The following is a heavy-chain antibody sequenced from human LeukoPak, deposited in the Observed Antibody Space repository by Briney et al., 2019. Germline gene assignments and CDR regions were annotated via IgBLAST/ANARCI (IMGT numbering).Heavy chain of an antibody. J-gene: IGHJ5*02. CDR1: GFTFSTSE. D-gene: IGHD6-19*01. CDR2: ISISGSSK. CDR3: ARGGWPNWFDP. Sequence: GGSLRLSCAASGFTFSTSEMNWVRQAPGKGLEWVSYISISGSSKIYTDSVKGRFTISRDNAKNSLYLQMNSLRAEDTAVYYCARGGWPNWFDPWAREPWSPSPQ. V-gene: IGHV3-48*03.